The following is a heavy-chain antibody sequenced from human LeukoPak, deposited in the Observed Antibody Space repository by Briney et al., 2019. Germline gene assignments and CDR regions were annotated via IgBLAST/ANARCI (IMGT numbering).Heavy chain of an antibody. J-gene: IGHJ4*02. CDR1: GFNFDDYA. CDR2: ISWNSDDI. CDR3: AKDRQWLVRRGNSFDY. D-gene: IGHD6-19*01. V-gene: IGHV3-9*01. Sequence: GGSLRLSCAASGFNFDDYAMHWVRQAPGKGLEWVSGISWNSDDIDYADSVKGRFTISRDNSKNTLYLQMNSLRTEDTAVYYCAKDRQWLVRRGNSFDYWGQGTLVTVSS.